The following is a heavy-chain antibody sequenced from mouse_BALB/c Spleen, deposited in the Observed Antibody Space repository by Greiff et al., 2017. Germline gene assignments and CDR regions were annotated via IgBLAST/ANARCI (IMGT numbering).Heavy chain of an antibody. CDR1: GYSFTGYY. V-gene: IGHV1-31*01. D-gene: IGHD2-12*01. Sequence: EVKLVESGPELVKPGASVKISCKASGYSFTGYYMHWVKQSHVKSLEWIGRINPYNGATSYNQNFKDKASLTVDKSSSTAYMELHSLTSEDSAVYYCARDYNAMDYWGQGTSVTVSS. J-gene: IGHJ4*01. CDR3: ARDYNAMDY. CDR2: INPYNGAT.